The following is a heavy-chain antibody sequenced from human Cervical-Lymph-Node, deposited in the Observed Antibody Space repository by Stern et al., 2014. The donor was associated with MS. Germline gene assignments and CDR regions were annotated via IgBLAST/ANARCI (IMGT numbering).Heavy chain of an antibody. D-gene: IGHD5-12*01. CDR1: GFTFSNFA. J-gene: IGHJ5*02. CDR2: VLSDGSNT. CDR3: AKDSEYSASESAS. V-gene: IGHV3-30*18. Sequence: QVQLVQSGGGVVQPGRSLRLSCSASGFTFSNFAMHWVRQAPGKGLEWVAVVLSDGSNTYYADSVKGRFTISRDASKNTVFLQMNSLGAEDTAVHYCAKDSEYSASESASWGQGTLVTVPS.